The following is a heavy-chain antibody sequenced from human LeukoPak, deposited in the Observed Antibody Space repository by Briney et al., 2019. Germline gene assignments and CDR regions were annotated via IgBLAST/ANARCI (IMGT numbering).Heavy chain of an antibody. Sequence: SETLSLTCTVSGGSISSGSYYWSWIRQPAGKGLEWIGRIYTSGSTNYNPSLKSRVTISVDTSKNQFSLKLSSVTAADTALYYCARELRFLEWLFGGYFDYWGQGTLVTVSS. CDR2: IYTSGST. V-gene: IGHV4-61*02. CDR3: ARELRFLEWLFGGYFDY. J-gene: IGHJ4*02. D-gene: IGHD3-3*01. CDR1: GGSISSGSYY.